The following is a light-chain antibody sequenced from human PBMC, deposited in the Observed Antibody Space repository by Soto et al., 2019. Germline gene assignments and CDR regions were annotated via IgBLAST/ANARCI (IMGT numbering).Light chain of an antibody. CDR1: QSISSY. CDR3: QQSYSTRRT. J-gene: IGKJ1*01. V-gene: IGKV1-39*01. Sequence: DIQMTQSPSSLSASVGDRVTITCRASQSISSYLNWYQQKPGKAPKLLIYAASSLQSGVPSRFSGSGSGTDFTLTISSLQPEDSATYYCQQSYSTRRTFGQGTKVEIK. CDR2: AAS.